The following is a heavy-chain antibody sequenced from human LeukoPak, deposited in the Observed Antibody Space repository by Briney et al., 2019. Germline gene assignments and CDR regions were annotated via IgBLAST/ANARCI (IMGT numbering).Heavy chain of an antibody. D-gene: IGHD3-10*01. CDR2: INPNSGGT. CDR1: GYTFAAYF. J-gene: IGHJ4*02. CDR3: ARARMSLGDFDY. V-gene: IGHV1-2*02. Sequence: ASVKVSCKTSGYTFAAYFIHRVRQAPGQGLEWMGWINPNSGGTNYAQNFQGRVTMTRDTSVNTAYMDLSRLRSDDAAVYFCARARMSLGDFDYWGQGTQVTVSS.